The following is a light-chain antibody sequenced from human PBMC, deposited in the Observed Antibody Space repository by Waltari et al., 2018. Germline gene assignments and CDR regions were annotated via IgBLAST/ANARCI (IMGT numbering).Light chain of an antibody. CDR1: KGINNY. CDR2: AAS. Sequence: IQMTPSPSSLSASFLDRVTITCRARKGINNYLAWYKQKKGKVPNLLSDAASTLQSGVPSRCRGSGSGTDFTLTISSLQPEDVATYYCQKYNSDPLTFGGGTKGEIK. V-gene: IGKV1-27*01. CDR3: QKYNSDPLT. J-gene: IGKJ4*01.